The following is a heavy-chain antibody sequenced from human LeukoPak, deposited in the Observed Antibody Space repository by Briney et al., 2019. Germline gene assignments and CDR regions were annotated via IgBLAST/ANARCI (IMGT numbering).Heavy chain of an antibody. D-gene: IGHD5-18*01. CDR2: GGCAGCTT. Sequence: HPGGSLRLSCATSGFNFDIYTIHWVRHAPGKGLEWDSVGGCAGCTTCYADSVRGRFTISRDSGRKSVYLQMNSLATDDTAFYFCGKELDTKFFDDWGQGALVTVSS. V-gene: IGHV3-43*01. CDR3: GKELDTKFFDD. CDR1: GFNFDIYT. J-gene: IGHJ4*02.